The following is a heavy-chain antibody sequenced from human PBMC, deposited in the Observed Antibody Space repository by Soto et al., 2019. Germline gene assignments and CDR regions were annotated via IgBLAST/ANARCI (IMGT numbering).Heavy chain of an antibody. V-gene: IGHV3-30*18. J-gene: IGHJ3*02. CDR3: AKDTRITKIVVVINDAFDI. D-gene: IGHD3-22*01. CDR2: ISYDGSKK. CDR1: GFTFSSYG. Sequence: PGGSLRLSCAASGFTFSSYGMHWVRQAPGKGLEWVAVISYDGSKKYHADSVKGRFTISRDNSKNTLYLQMNSLRAEDTAVYYCAKDTRITKIVVVINDAFDIWGQGTMVTVSS.